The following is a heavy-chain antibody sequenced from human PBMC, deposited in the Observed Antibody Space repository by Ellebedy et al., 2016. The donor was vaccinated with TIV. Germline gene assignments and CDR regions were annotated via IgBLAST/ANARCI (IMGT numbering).Heavy chain of an antibody. CDR1: GFTFSSYA. V-gene: IGHV3-30*04. D-gene: IGHD4-17*01. J-gene: IGHJ5*02. CDR3: ARHPTVTTS. Sequence: GGSLRLXCAASGFTFSSYAMHWVRQAPGKGLEWVAVISYDGSNKYYADSVKGRFTISRDNSKNTLYLQMNSLRAEDTAVYYCARHPTVTTSWGQGTLVTVSS. CDR2: ISYDGSNK.